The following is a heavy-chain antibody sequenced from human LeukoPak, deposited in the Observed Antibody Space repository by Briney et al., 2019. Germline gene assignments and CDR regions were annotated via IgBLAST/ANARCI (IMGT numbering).Heavy chain of an antibody. CDR3: ARTSMIVDAFDI. CDR2: IYTSGST. CDR1: GGSISSYY. V-gene: IGHV4-4*07. D-gene: IGHD3-22*01. Sequence: PETLSLTCTVSGGSISSYYWSWIRQPAGKGLEWIGRIYTSGSTNYNPSLKSRVTMSVDTSKNQFSLKLSSVTAADTAVYYCARTSMIVDAFDIWGQGTMVTVSS. J-gene: IGHJ3*02.